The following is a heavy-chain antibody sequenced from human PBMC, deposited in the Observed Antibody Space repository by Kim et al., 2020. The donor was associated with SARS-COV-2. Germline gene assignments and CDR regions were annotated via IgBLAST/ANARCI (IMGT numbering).Heavy chain of an antibody. V-gene: IGHV3-43*02. Sequence: GGSLRLSCAASGFTFDDYAMHWVRQAPGKGLEWVSLISGDGGSTYYADSVKGRFTISRDNSKNSLYLQMNSLRTEDTALYYCAKGGSGSSWWFSMDVWGKGTTVTVSS. CDR3: AKGGSGSSWWFSMDV. D-gene: IGHD6-13*01. CDR1: GFTFDDYA. J-gene: IGHJ6*04. CDR2: ISGDGGST.